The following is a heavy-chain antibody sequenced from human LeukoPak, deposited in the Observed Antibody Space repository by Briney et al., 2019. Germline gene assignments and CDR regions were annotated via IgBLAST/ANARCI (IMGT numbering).Heavy chain of an antibody. CDR3: ARVVNFDWLSAPRY. J-gene: IGHJ4*02. D-gene: IGHD3-9*01. Sequence: GGSLRLSCAASGFTFSSYAMHWVRQAPGKGLEWVAVISYDGSNKYYADSVKGRFTISRDNSKNTLYLQMNSLRAEDTAVYYCARVVNFDWLSAPRYWGQGTLVTVSS. CDR1: GFTFSSYA. CDR2: ISYDGSNK. V-gene: IGHV3-30-3*01.